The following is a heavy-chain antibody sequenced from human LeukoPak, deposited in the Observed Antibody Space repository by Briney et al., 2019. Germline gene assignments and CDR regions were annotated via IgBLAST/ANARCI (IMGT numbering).Heavy chain of an antibody. V-gene: IGHV4-39*07. CDR2: IYYSGNT. J-gene: IGHJ4*02. CDR1: GGSISTSSYY. Sequence: SETLSLTCTVSGGSISTSSYYWVWIRQPPGKGLEWIGTIYYSGNTYYNPSLKSRVTISVDTSSNQFSLRLSSVTAADTAVYYCARRIRDSSSWYPYYFDYWGQGTLVTVSS. D-gene: IGHD6-13*01. CDR3: ARRIRDSSSWYPYYFDY.